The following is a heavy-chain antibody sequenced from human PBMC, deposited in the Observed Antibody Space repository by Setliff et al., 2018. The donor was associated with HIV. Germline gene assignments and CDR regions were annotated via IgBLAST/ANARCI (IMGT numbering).Heavy chain of an antibody. CDR3: ARDRLNVYSSGYAFDI. Sequence: ASVKVSCKASGYTFTSYGISWVRQAPGQGLEWMGWISAYNGNTNYAQKLQGRVTMTTDTSTSTAYMEVRSLRSDDTAVYYCARDRLNVYSSGYAFDIWGQGTTVTVSS. CDR1: GYTFTSYG. J-gene: IGHJ3*02. D-gene: IGHD6-19*01. V-gene: IGHV1-18*01. CDR2: ISAYNGNT.